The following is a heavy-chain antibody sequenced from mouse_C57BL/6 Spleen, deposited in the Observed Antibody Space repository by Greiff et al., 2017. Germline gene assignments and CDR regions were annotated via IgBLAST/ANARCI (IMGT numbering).Heavy chain of an antibody. J-gene: IGHJ1*03. V-gene: IGHV1-52*01. D-gene: IGHD2-3*01. Sequence: VQLQQPGAELVRPGSSVKLSCKASGYTFTSYWMHWVKQRPIQGLEWIGNIDPSDSETHYNQKFKDKATLTVDNSSSTAYLQLSSLTSEDSAVYYWARGGLLRENFDVWGTGTTVTVSS. CDR1: GYTFTSYW. CDR3: ARGGLLRENFDV. CDR2: IDPSDSET.